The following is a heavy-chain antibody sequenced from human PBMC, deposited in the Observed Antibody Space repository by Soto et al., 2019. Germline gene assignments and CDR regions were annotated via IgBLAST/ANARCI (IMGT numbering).Heavy chain of an antibody. J-gene: IGHJ5*02. CDR1: GGSISSYY. Sequence: SETLSLTCTVSGGSISSYYWSWIRQPPGKGLEWIGYIYYSGSTYYNPSLKSRVTISVDTSKNQFSLKLSSVTAADTAVYYCATSNCFDPWGQGTLVTVSS. V-gene: IGHV4-59*01. CDR2: IYYSGST. CDR3: ATSNCFDP.